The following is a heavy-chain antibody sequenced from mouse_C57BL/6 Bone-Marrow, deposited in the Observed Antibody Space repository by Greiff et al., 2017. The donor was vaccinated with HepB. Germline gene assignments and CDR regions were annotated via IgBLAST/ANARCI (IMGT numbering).Heavy chain of an antibody. V-gene: IGHV1-55*01. CDR3: ARSLLSRAMDY. CDR1: GYTFTSYW. J-gene: IGHJ4*01. Sequence: QVQLQQPGAELVKPGPSVKMSCKASGYTFTSYWITWVKQRPGQGLEWIGEIYPGSGSTNYNEKFKSKATLTVDTSSSTAYMQLSSLTSEDSAVYYCARSLLSRAMDYWGQGTSVTVSS. CDR2: IYPGSGST.